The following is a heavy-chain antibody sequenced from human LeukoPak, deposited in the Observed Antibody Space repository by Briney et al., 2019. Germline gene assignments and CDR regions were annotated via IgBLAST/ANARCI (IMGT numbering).Heavy chain of an antibody. Sequence: GGSLRLSCAASGFAFSSYSMNWVRQAPGKGLEWVSSISSSSSYIYYADSVKGRFTISRDNAKNTLYLQMNSLRAEDTAVYYCARGATYRSNWYRFDAFDIWGQGTMVTVSS. J-gene: IGHJ3*02. CDR1: GFAFSSYS. CDR3: ARGATYRSNWYRFDAFDI. D-gene: IGHD6-13*01. CDR2: ISSSSSYI. V-gene: IGHV3-21*01.